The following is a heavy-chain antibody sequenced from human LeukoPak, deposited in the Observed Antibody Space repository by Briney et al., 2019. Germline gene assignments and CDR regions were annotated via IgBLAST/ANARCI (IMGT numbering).Heavy chain of an antibody. J-gene: IGHJ4*02. Sequence: GGSLRLSCAASGFTVSSNHMSWVRQAPGKGLEWVSVIYSGGSTDYADSVKGRFTISRDNLKNTLYLQVNSLRAEDTAVYYCARGPAGYNWGQGTLVTFSS. CDR1: GFTVSSNH. D-gene: IGHD1-1*01. CDR2: IYSGGST. CDR3: ARGPAGYN. V-gene: IGHV3-53*01.